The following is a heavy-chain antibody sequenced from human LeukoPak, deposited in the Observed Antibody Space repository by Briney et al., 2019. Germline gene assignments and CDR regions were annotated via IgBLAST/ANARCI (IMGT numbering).Heavy chain of an antibody. Sequence: PGGSLRLSCAASGFTFSDYYMSWIRQAPGKGLEWVSYISSSGSYTNYADSVKGRFTISRDNAKNSLYLQMNSLRAEDTAVYYCARDLRYSSSSQTSYGMDVWGQGTTVTVSS. CDR3: ARDLRYSSSSQTSYGMDV. D-gene: IGHD6-6*01. CDR2: ISSSGSYT. CDR1: GFTFSDYY. V-gene: IGHV3-11*06. J-gene: IGHJ6*02.